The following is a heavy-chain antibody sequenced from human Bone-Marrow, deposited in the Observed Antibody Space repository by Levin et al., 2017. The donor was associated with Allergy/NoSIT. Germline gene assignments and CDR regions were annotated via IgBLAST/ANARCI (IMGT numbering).Heavy chain of an antibody. V-gene: IGHV3-7*01. CDR1: GFSLSSYW. CDR3: VRIRGDYYFDY. D-gene: IGHD2-21*02. Sequence: LSLPCAASGFSLSSYWMTWVRQAPGKGLEWVANIKQGGTEKSYVDSVKGRFTISRDNAKNLLSLQMNSLRAEDTALYHCVRIRGDYYFDYWGRGTLVTVSS. CDR2: IKQGGTEK. J-gene: IGHJ4*02.